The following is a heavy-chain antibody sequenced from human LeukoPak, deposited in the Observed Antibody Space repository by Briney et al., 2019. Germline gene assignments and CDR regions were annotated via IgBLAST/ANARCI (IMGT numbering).Heavy chain of an antibody. V-gene: IGHV1-69*05. J-gene: IGHJ4*02. CDR1: GGTFSSYA. D-gene: IGHD2/OR15-2a*01. CDR3: AYFDYSMGY. CDR2: IIPIFGTA. Sequence: ASVKVSCKXSGGTFSSYAISWVRQAPGQGLEWMGRIIPIFGTANYAQKFQGRVTITTDESTSTAYMELSSLRSEDTAVYYCAYFDYSMGYWGQGTLVTVSS.